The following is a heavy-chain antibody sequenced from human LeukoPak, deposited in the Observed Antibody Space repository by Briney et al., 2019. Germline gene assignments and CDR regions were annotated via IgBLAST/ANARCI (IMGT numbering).Heavy chain of an antibody. D-gene: IGHD3-3*01. CDR3: ARGQLRETYYDFWSGYYTRHDAFDI. V-gene: IGHV3-48*01. Sequence: GGSLRLSCAASGFTFSSYSMNWLRQAPGKGLEWVSYISSSSSTIYYADSVKGRFTISRDNAKNSLYLQMNSLRAEDTAVYYCARGQLRETYYDFWSGYYTRHDAFDIWGLGTMVTVSS. J-gene: IGHJ3*02. CDR1: GFTFSSYS. CDR2: ISSSSSTI.